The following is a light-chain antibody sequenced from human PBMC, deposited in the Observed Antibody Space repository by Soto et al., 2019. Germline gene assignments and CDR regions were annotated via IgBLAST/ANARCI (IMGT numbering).Light chain of an antibody. CDR2: DAS. J-gene: IGKJ1*01. V-gene: IGKV1-5*02. Sequence: DIQMTQSPSTLSASVGDRVIIVCRASQSIGIWLAWYQQKPGKAPKFLIYDASSLESGVPSRFSGSGSGTEFTLTITNLQPDDFATYYCQQYDYFSWTFGQGTKVDIK. CDR3: QQYDYFSWT. CDR1: QSIGIW.